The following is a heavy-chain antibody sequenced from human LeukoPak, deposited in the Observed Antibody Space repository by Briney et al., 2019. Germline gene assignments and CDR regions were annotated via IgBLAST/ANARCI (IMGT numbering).Heavy chain of an antibody. D-gene: IGHD6-13*01. Sequence: GESLKISCKASGYSFTGYWIGWVRQMPGKGLECVGTIYPGDSDTRYSPSFQGQVTISADKSISTAYLQWSSLKASDTAMYYCARHPYSSSWYNEDAFDIWGQGTMVTVSS. CDR1: GYSFTGYW. CDR2: IYPGDSDT. CDR3: ARHPYSSSWYNEDAFDI. V-gene: IGHV5-51*01. J-gene: IGHJ3*02.